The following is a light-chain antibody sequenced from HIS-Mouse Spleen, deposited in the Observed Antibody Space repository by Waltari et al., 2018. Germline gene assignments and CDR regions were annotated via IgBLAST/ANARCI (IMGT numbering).Light chain of an antibody. CDR1: SSDVGGYNY. V-gene: IGLV2-14*01. CDR3: SSYTSSSSWV. CDR2: EVS. J-gene: IGLJ3*02. Sequence: QSALTQPASGSGSPGQSITISCTGTSSDVGGYNYVSWYQQHQGKAPKLMIYEVSNRPSGVSNRFSGSKSGNTASLTISGLQAEDEADYYCSSYTSSSSWVFGGGTKLTVL.